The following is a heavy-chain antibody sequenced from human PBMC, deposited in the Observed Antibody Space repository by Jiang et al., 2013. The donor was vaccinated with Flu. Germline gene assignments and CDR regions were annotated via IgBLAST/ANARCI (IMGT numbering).Heavy chain of an antibody. CDR2: TFYRSTWYN. CDR3: ASAGAAAGDLEYYQH. V-gene: IGHV6-1*01. D-gene: IGHD6-13*01. J-gene: IGHJ1*01. Sequence: QTLSLTCAISGDSVSSNSAAWNWIRQSPSRGLEWLGRTFYRSTWYNDYAVSVRGRITISPDTFKNQFSLQLSSVTPEDTAVYFCASAGAAAGDLEYYQHWGQGTLVTVSS. CDR1: GDSVSSNSAA.